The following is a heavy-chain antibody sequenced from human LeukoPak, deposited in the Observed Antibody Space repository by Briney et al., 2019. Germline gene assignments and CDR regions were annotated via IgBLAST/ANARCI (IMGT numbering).Heavy chain of an antibody. CDR2: ISAYNGNT. CDR1: GYTFTSYG. J-gene: IGHJ4*02. Sequence: GASVTVSCKASGYTFTSYGISWVRQAPGQGLEWMGWISAYNGNTNYAQKLQGRVTMTTDTSTSTAYMELRSLRSDDTAVYYCARDLSLAATSFFDYWGQGTLVTVSS. D-gene: IGHD2-15*01. CDR3: ARDLSLAATSFFDY. V-gene: IGHV1-18*01.